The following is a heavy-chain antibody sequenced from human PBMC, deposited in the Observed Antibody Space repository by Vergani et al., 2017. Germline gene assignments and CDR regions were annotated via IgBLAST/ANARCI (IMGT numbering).Heavy chain of an antibody. J-gene: IGHJ6*03. D-gene: IGHD1-14*01. CDR1: GFTFSSYA. V-gene: IGHV3-30-3*01. CDR3: ARDGPRTTPYYYYYMDV. Sequence: QVQLVESGGGVVQPGRSLRLSCAASGFTFSSYAMHWVRQAPGKGLEWVAVISYDGSNKYYADSVKGRFTISRDNSKNTLYLQMNSLRAEDTAVYYCARDGPRTTPYYYYYMDVWGKXP. CDR2: ISYDGSNK.